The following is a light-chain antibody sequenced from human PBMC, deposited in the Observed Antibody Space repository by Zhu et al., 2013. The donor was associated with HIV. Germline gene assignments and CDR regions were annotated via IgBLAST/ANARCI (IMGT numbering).Light chain of an antibody. CDR2: GGS. V-gene: IGKV3-20*01. J-gene: IGKJ2*01. CDR1: QSVSSSY. Sequence: EIVLTQSPGTLSLSPGERATLSCRASQSVSSSYLAWYQQKPGQAPRLLIYGGSSRATGIPDRFSGSGSGTDFTLTISRLEPEDFAVYYCQQYGRSPRYTFGQGTKLEI. CDR3: QQYGRSPRYT.